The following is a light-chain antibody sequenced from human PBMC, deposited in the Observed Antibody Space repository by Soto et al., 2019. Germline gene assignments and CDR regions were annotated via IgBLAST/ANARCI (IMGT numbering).Light chain of an antibody. CDR3: NSYTSSTTYV. V-gene: IGLV2-14*03. CDR1: SSEVGGFNY. Sequence: QSVMTQPAYVSGSPGHAITSSCTAPSSEVGGFNYVSWYQQHPGKAPKLMIYDVTNRPSGVSYRSSGSKSGNTASLTISGLQAEDEDDYYCNSYTSSTTYVFVTGTKVTV. J-gene: IGLJ1*01. CDR2: DVT.